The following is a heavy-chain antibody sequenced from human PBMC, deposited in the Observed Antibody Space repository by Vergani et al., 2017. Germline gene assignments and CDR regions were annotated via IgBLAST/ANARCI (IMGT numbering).Heavy chain of an antibody. CDR3: AKTNYGGNPDGMDV. Sequence: QVQLVESGGGVVQPGGSLRLSCTASGFTFSRYGMHWVRQAPGKGLEWVAFIRYDGNNKYYVDSVKGRFTISRDNSKNTLYLQMNSLRAEDTAVYFCAKTNYGGNPDGMDVWGQGTTVTVSS. CDR2: IRYDGNNK. J-gene: IGHJ6*02. V-gene: IGHV3-30*02. D-gene: IGHD4-23*01. CDR1: GFTFSRYG.